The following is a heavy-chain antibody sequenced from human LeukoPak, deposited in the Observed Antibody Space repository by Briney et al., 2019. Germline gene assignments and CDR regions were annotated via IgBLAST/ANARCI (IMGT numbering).Heavy chain of an antibody. CDR3: ARGRRYYGSGSTFYFDY. J-gene: IGHJ4*02. D-gene: IGHD3-10*01. CDR1: GGYISSGGYY. V-gene: IGHV4-31*03. Sequence: SETLSLTCTVSGGYISSGGYYWSWIRQHPGKGLEWIGYIYYSGSTYYNPSLKSRVTISVDTSKNQFSLKLSSVTAADTAVYYCARGRRYYGSGSTFYFDYWGQGTLVTVSS. CDR2: IYYSGST.